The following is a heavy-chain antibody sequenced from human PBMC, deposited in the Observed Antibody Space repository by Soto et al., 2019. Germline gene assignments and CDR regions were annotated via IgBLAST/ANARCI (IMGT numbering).Heavy chain of an antibody. J-gene: IGHJ4*02. Sequence: GGSLRLSCAASGFTFSDYYMSWIRQAPGKGLEWVSYISSSSSYTNYADSVKGRLTISRDNAKNSLYLQMNSLRAEDTAVYYCARVYDATYFDYWGQGTLVTVSS. CDR2: ISSSSSYT. CDR3: ARVYDATYFDY. V-gene: IGHV3-11*06. CDR1: GFTFSDYY. D-gene: IGHD3-3*01.